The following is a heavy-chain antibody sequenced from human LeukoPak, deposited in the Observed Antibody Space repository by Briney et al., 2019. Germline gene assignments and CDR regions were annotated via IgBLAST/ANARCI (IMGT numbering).Heavy chain of an antibody. CDR3: TRVGYIDEGIDY. Sequence: GRSLRLSCAASGFTFSSYGIHWVRQAPGKGLEWVAVIWYDGSNKYYADSVKGRFTISRDNAKNSLYLQMNSLRAEDKAIYYCTRVGYIDEGIDYWGQGTLVTVSS. J-gene: IGHJ4*02. CDR1: GFTFSSYG. V-gene: IGHV3-33*03. CDR2: IWYDGSNK. D-gene: IGHD5-24*01.